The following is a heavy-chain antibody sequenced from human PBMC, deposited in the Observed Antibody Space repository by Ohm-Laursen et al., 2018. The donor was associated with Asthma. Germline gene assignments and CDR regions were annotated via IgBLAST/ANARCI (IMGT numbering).Heavy chain of an antibody. CDR3: AKDPREMATMSAAFDI. V-gene: IGHV3-23*01. D-gene: IGHD5-24*01. CDR1: GFTFSSDA. J-gene: IGHJ3*02. CDR2: ISGSGGST. Sequence: SLRLSCSAPGFTFSSDARSWVRQAPGKGLEWVSAISGSGGSTYYADSVKGRFTISRDNSRNTLYLQMNSLRAEDTAVYYCAKDPREMATMSAAFDIWGQGTMVTVSS.